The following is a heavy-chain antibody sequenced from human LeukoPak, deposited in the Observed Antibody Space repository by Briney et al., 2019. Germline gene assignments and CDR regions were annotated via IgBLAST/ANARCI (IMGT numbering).Heavy chain of an antibody. CDR1: GYTFTGYY. Sequence: GASVKVSCKASGYTFTGYYMHWVRQAPGQRLEWMGWINAGNGNTKYSQKFQGRVTITRDTSASTAYMELSSLRSEDTAVYYCARGRITRLTTVTTGWFDPWGQGTLVTVSS. V-gene: IGHV1-3*01. D-gene: IGHD4-17*01. CDR2: INAGNGNT. CDR3: ARGRITRLTTVTTGWFDP. J-gene: IGHJ5*02.